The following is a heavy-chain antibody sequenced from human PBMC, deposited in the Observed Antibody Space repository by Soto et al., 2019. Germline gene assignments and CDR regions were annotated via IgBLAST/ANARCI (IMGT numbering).Heavy chain of an antibody. D-gene: IGHD6-19*01. J-gene: IGHJ4*02. V-gene: IGHV1-3*01. Sequence: GASVALCCKASGYTFTSCARHWVRQATGQRLEWMGWINAGNGNTKYSQKFQGRVTITRDTSASTAYMELSSLRSEDTAVYYCARAFSGWCYDYWGQGTLVTVSS. CDR1: GYTFTSCA. CDR2: INAGNGNT. CDR3: ARAFSGWCYDY.